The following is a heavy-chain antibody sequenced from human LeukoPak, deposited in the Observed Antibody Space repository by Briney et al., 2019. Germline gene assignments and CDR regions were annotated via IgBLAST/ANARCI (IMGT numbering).Heavy chain of an antibody. CDR1: EFDFSSHA. V-gene: IGHV3-23*01. CDR3: ARDGIVVVPAAMPLGYFDL. D-gene: IGHD2-2*01. CDR2: ISISGSKT. J-gene: IGHJ2*01. Sequence: GGSLRLSCAASEFDFSSHAMTWVRQAPGKGLEWVSAISISGSKTYYADSVKGRFTISRDNSKNTLYLQMNSLRAEDTAVYYCARDGIVVVPAAMPLGYFDLWGRGTLVTVSS.